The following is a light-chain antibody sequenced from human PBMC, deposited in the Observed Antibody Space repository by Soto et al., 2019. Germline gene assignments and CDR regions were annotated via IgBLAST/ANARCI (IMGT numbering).Light chain of an antibody. Sequence: SVLTHPASVSGTPGQTITISCTGKNSDVRTHNHVAYYKKHQAKDPQLIVDEGDKRPSGVSNRFSGCKSAKTASLKFSGIQAEVEGDYYCCAYALLFXTGTKVTV. J-gene: IGLJ1*01. CDR2: EGD. CDR3: CAYALL. V-gene: IGLV2-23*01. CDR1: NSDVRTHNH.